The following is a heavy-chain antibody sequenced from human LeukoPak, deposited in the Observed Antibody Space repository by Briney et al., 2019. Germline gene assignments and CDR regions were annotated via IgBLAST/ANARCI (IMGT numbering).Heavy chain of an antibody. CDR2: IYYSGST. CDR1: GGSISGYY. J-gene: IGHJ4*02. D-gene: IGHD5-12*01. Sequence: PSETLSLTCTVSGGSISGYYWSWIRQPPGKGLEWIGYIYYSGSTNYNPSLKSRVTISVDTSKNQFSLKLSSVTAADTAVYYCAREKHSGYDYFYFDYWGQGTLVTVSS. V-gene: IGHV4-59*01. CDR3: AREKHSGYDYFYFDY.